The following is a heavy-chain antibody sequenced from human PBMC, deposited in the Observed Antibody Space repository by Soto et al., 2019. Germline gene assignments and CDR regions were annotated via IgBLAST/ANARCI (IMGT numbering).Heavy chain of an antibody. Sequence: QLQLQESGPGLVKPSETLSLTCTVSGGSISDSSYYWVWIRQPPGKGLEWIGSFYYSGHTYYNSSLKSRFTISGGTSENQFTLKLSSVTAADTAVYYCARQVVDGAVAGSGSFDFWGQGTLVTVSS. CDR2: FYYSGHT. J-gene: IGHJ4*02. CDR1: GGSISDSSYY. D-gene: IGHD6-19*01. V-gene: IGHV4-39*01. CDR3: ARQVVDGAVAGSGSFDF.